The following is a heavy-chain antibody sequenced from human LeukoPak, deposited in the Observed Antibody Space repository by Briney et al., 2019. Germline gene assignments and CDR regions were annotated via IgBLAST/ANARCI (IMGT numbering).Heavy chain of an antibody. CDR3: ARGPYGSGYYFDY. CDR1: GGSISSYY. D-gene: IGHD3-10*01. Sequence: SGALSLPFPVSGGSISSYYWSWIRPPPGEGLGWVGYIYYSGSTNYNPSLKSRVTISVDTSKNQFSLKLSSVTAADTAVYYCARGPYGSGYYFDYWGQGTLVTVSS. V-gene: IGHV4-59*01. J-gene: IGHJ4*02. CDR2: IYYSGST.